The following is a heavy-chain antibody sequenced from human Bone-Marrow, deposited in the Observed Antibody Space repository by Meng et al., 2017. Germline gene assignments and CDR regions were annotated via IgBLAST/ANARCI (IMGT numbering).Heavy chain of an antibody. CDR2: IFYTGSA. V-gene: IGHV4-31*03. J-gene: IGHJ5*02. Sequence: GQLQESGPGLVKPPQTVSLTCTVSGGSIRSRNHYWSWVRQYPGKGLEWIGSIFYTGSAYYNPSLKSRIYISIDTSKNQFSLKLNSVTAADTAVYYCARDRHYDVSTGYGWFDPWGQGTLVTVSS. CDR3: ARDRHYDVSTGYGWFDP. CDR1: GGSIRSRNHY. D-gene: IGHD3-9*01.